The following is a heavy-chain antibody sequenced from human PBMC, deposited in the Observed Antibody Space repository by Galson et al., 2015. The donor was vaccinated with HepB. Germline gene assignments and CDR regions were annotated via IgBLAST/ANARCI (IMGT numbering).Heavy chain of an antibody. Sequence: QSGAEVKKPGESLKISCKASGYSFTDYWIAWVRQMPGKGLEWMGNIYPGDSDTRYSPSFQGQVTISADKSIGTAYLQWNSLRASDTAMYYCADRLGTAANRYWSFDLWGRGTLVTVSS. D-gene: IGHD1-1*01. J-gene: IGHJ2*01. CDR3: ADRLGTAANRYWSFDL. CDR1: GYSFTDYW. V-gene: IGHV5-51*03. CDR2: IYPGDSDT.